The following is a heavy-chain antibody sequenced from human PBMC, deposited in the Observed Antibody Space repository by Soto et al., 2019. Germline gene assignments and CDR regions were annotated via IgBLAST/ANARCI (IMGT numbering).Heavy chain of an antibody. CDR1: GGSISSSSYY. CDR3: ARGPTTEKVDS. CDR2: IYFSGST. J-gene: IGHJ4*02. V-gene: IGHV4-39*01. Sequence: PSETLSLTCTVSGGSISSSSYYWGWIRQPPGKGLEWIGSIYFSGSTYDNPSLKSRLTLSVDTSKNQFSLKLSSVTAADTAVYYCARGPTTEKVDSWGQGILVTVSS.